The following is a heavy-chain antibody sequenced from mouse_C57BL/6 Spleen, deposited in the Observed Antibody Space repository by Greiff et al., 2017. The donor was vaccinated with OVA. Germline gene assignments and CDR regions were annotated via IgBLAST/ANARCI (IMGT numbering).Heavy chain of an antibody. CDR3: ARDDHYYGSTY. Sequence: DVQLQESGPGLVKPSQSLSLTCSVTGYSITSGYYWNWIRQFPGNKLEWMGYISYDGSNNYNPSLKNRISITRDTSKNQFFLKLNSVTTEDTATYYCARDDHYYGSTYWGQGTTLTVSS. V-gene: IGHV3-6*01. J-gene: IGHJ2*01. CDR2: ISYDGSN. D-gene: IGHD1-1*01. CDR1: GYSITSGYY.